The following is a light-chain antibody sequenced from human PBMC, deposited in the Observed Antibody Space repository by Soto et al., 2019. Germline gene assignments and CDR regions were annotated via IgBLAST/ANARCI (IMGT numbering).Light chain of an antibody. CDR2: RIS. V-gene: IGKV2-24*01. Sequence: DIVMTQTPLSSPVTLGQPASISCRSSQSLVHSDGNTYLSWLHQRPGQPPRLLIYRISNRFSWVQDRFSGSWAGTDFTLKISRVEADDVGVYYCMHTTQSVYTFGQGTKLEI. J-gene: IGKJ2*01. CDR1: QSLVHSDGNTY. CDR3: MHTTQSVYT.